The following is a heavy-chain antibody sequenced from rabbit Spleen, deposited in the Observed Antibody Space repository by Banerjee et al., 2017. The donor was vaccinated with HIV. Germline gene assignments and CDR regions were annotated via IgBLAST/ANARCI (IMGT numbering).Heavy chain of an antibody. V-gene: IGHV1S45*01. CDR1: GFDLTSSYF. J-gene: IGHJ4*01. CDR2: MGIGSAGST. D-gene: IGHD1-1*01. Sequence: QELLVQSGGGLVQPGGSLALTCTASGFDLTSSYFMCWVRQAPGKGLEWITCMGIGSAGSTYYATWAKGRFTISKTSSTTVTLQMTSLTDADTATYFCARRYASGDYIDAYFDLWGPGTLVTVS. CDR3: ARRYASGDYIDAYFDL.